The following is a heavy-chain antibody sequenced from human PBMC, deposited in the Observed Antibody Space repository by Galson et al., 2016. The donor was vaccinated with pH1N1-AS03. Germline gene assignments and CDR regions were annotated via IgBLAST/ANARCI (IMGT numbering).Heavy chain of an antibody. CDR2: IDNGAFNT. J-gene: IGHJ4*02. V-gene: IGHV3-23*05. Sequence: LRLSCAASGFSFSSYAMGWVRQTPGRGLECLSTIDNGAFNTYYKDSLEGRFTISRDNSKNTLYLHMNSLRADDTALYYCAKGLFDNYAGYFEYWGQGILVTVSS. D-gene: IGHD4-23*01. CDR3: AKGLFDNYAGYFEY. CDR1: GFSFSSYA.